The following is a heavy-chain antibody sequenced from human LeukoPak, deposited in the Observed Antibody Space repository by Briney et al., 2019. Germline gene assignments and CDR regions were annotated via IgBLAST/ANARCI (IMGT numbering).Heavy chain of an antibody. CDR1: GGTFSSYA. D-gene: IGHD3-22*01. V-gene: IGHV1-69*04. CDR3: ASDRTYYYDSSGYY. Sequence: ASVKVSCKASGGTFSSYAISWVRQAPGQGLEWMGRIIPILGIANYAQKFQGRVTITADKSTSTAYMELSSLRSEDTAVYYCASDRTYYYDSSGYYWGQGTLVTVSS. CDR2: IIPILGIA. J-gene: IGHJ4*02.